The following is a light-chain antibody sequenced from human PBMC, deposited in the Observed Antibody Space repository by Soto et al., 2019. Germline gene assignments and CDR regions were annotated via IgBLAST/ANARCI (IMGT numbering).Light chain of an antibody. Sequence: QSALTQPASVSGSPGQSITISCTGTSSDIGDSNYVSWYQQPPGKAPKLVIYDVSNRPSGVSNRFSGSKSANTASLTISGLQAEDEADYYCSSFRSSSTSYVLGTGTKVTVL. CDR2: DVS. CDR3: SSFRSSSTSYV. CDR1: SSDIGDSNY. V-gene: IGLV2-14*03. J-gene: IGLJ1*01.